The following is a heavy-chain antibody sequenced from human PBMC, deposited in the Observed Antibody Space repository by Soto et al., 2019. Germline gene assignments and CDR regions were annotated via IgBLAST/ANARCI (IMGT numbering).Heavy chain of an antibody. CDR3: ARERPDGARLDP. Sequence: SETLSLTCTVSGGSISSGDYYWIWIRQPPGKGLEWIGYIYHSGSTYYNPSLKSRVTISVNTSKNQFSLKLSSVTAADTAVYYCARERPDGARLDPWGQGTLVTVSS. V-gene: IGHV4-30-4*01. CDR2: IYHSGST. J-gene: IGHJ5*02. D-gene: IGHD6-6*01. CDR1: GGSISSGDYY.